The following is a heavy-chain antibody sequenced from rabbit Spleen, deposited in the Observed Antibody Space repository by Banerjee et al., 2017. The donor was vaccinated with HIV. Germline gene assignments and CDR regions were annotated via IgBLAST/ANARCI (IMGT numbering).Heavy chain of an antibody. D-gene: IGHD2-1*01. CDR1: GFDLSSYY. J-gene: IGHJ4*01. V-gene: IGHV1S47*01. CDR2: IYTGAGGGT. Sequence: QEQLVESGGGLVQPEGSLTLTCTASGFDLSSYYYMCWVRQAPGKGLEWIGCIYTGAGGGTYYANWAKGRFTITRSTSLNTVTLQLNSLTAADTATYFCARDPNSGDNKRNFNLWGPGTLVTVS. CDR3: ARDPNSGDNKRNFNL.